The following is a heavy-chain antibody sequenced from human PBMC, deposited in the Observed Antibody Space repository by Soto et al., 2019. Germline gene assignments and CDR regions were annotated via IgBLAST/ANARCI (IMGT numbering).Heavy chain of an antibody. CDR1: GFTFSSYG. V-gene: IGHV3-30*03. J-gene: IGHJ4*02. D-gene: IGHD2-21*01. CDR3: ATNALSVSASTRNYFDY. CDR2: ISYDGSNK. Sequence: QVQLVESGGGVVQPGRSLRLSCAASGFTFSSYGMHWVRQAPGKGLEWVAVISYDGSNKYYADSVKGRFTISRDNSKNKLYLQMNSRRAEDTAVYYCATNALSVSASTRNYFDYWGQGTLVTVSS.